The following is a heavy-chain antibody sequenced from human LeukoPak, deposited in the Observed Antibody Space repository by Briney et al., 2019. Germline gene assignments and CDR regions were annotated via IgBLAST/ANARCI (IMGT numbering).Heavy chain of an antibody. CDR1: GFTFSSFW. Sequence: GGSLRLSCAASGFTFSSFWMTWVRQAPGKGLEWVANINQDGREKYYVDSVKGRFTISRDNAKNSVYLQMNSLRAEDTAVYYCARDGGVSGYDLLDYWGQGTLVTGSS. D-gene: IGHD5-12*01. CDR3: ARDGGVSGYDLLDY. CDR2: INQDGREK. V-gene: IGHV3-7*01. J-gene: IGHJ4*02.